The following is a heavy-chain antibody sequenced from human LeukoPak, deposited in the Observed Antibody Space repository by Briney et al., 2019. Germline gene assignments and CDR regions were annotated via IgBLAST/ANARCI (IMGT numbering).Heavy chain of an antibody. D-gene: IGHD4-23*01. V-gene: IGHV1-8*03. CDR3: ARSGNSGAYYYYYYMDV. Sequence: GASVKVSCKASGYTFTDYYMHWVRQAPGQGLEWMGWMNPNSGNTGYAQKFQGRVTITRNTSISTAYMELSSLRSEDTAVYYCARSGNSGAYYYYYYMDVWGKGTTVTVSS. CDR2: MNPNSGNT. CDR1: GYTFTDYY. J-gene: IGHJ6*03.